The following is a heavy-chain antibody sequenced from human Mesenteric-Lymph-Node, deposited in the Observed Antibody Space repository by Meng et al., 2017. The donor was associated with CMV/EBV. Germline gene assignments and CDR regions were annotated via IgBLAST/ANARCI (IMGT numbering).Heavy chain of an antibody. CDR2: INSDGSST. Sequence: GGSLRLSCAASGFTFSSYWMHWVRQAPGKGLVWVSRINSDGSSTSYADSVKGRFTISRDNAKNSLSLQLNSLRAEDTAVYYCARDGDTAVVPAASGWDYWGQGTLVTVSS. D-gene: IGHD2-2*01. J-gene: IGHJ4*02. V-gene: IGHV3-74*01. CDR1: GFTFSSYW. CDR3: ARDGDTAVVPAASGWDY.